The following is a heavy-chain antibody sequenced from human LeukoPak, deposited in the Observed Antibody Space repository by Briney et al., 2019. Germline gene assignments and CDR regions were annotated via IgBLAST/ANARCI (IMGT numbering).Heavy chain of an antibody. J-gene: IGHJ4*02. V-gene: IGHV3-23*01. CDR3: AKGGYDYAEYVDY. Sequence: GGSLRLSCVASGFTFRNYGMSWVRQAPGKGLEWVSRISFSGVNTYYADSVRGRFTISRDKSKNTLFLQMNSLRAEDTAVYYCAKGGYDYAEYVDYWGRGTLVTVSS. D-gene: IGHD3-16*01. CDR1: GFTFRNYG. CDR2: ISFSGVNT.